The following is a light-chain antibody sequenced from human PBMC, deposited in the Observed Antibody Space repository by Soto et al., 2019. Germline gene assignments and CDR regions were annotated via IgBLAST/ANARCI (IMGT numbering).Light chain of an antibody. Sequence: DIHMTQSPSTLSASVGDRVTITFRASQNINTDLAWYQQKPGKVPNLLIYHASSLVTGVPSRFSGSGSGTEFTLTISSLQPDDFAAYYCQQYSTLWTFGQGTKVDIK. CDR1: QNINTD. V-gene: IGKV1-5*01. J-gene: IGKJ1*01. CDR2: HAS. CDR3: QQYSTLWT.